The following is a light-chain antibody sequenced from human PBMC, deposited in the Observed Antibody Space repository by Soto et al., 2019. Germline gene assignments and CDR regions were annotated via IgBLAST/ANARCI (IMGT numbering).Light chain of an antibody. CDR2: GAS. J-gene: IGKJ5*01. CDR3: QHYVTSSIT. Sequence: EIVLTQSAGTLSWSPGEGATLSCWASQSISSNFLAWYQQKSGQAPRLPIHGASNRATGTPDRISGGGYGTHFNLTISRLEPEDFAVYYCQHYVTSSITFGQGTRLEIK. V-gene: IGKV3-20*01. CDR1: QSISSNF.